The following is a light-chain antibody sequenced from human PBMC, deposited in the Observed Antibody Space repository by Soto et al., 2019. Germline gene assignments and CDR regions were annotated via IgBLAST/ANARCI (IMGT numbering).Light chain of an antibody. V-gene: IGLV2-23*01. CDR1: SSDIGSYKF. J-gene: IGLJ2*01. Sequence: QSVLTQPASASGSPGQSITISCTGTSSDIGSYKFVSWYQQHVGKAPKVMTYEGSKRPSGVSDRFSASKSGNTASLTISGLQAEDEADYYCCSHAGDHVVFGGGTKLTVL. CDR3: CSHAGDHVV. CDR2: EGS.